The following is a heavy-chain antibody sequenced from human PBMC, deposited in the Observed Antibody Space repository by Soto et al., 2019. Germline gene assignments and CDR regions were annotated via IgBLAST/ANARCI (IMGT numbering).Heavy chain of an antibody. D-gene: IGHD6-19*01. J-gene: IGHJ5*02. CDR2: IIPILGIA. CDR1: GGTFSSYT. Sequence: SVKVSCKASGGTFSSYTISWVRQAPGQGLEWMGRIIPILGIANYAQKFQGRVTITADKSTSTAYMELSSLRSEDTAVYYCARGTSQEAVAGTCAWGQGTLVTVSS. V-gene: IGHV1-69*02. CDR3: ARGTSQEAVAGTCA.